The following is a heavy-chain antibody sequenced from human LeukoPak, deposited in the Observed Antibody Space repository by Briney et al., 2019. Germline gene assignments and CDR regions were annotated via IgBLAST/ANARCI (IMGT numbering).Heavy chain of an antibody. CDR1: GFTFSNYG. J-gene: IGHJ4*02. CDR3: ARVYSSSGLDNY. D-gene: IGHD6-19*01. CDR2: ISSSSSYI. V-gene: IGHV3-21*01. Sequence: GGSLRLSCAASGFTFSNYGMHWVRQAPGKGLEWVSSISSSSSYIYYADSVKGRFTISRDNAKNSLYLQMNSLRAEDTAVYYCARVYSSSGLDNYWGQGTLVTVSS.